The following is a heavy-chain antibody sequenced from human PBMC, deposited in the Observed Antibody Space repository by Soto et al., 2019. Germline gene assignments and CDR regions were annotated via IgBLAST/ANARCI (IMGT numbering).Heavy chain of an antibody. J-gene: IGHJ1*01. CDR1: GGSLSAYY. CDR2: INPSGTT. CDR3: ALAPAAHILH. Sequence: PSETLSLTCAVYGGSLSAYYWSCIRQPPGKGLEWIGEINPSGTTNYNPSLKSRVTISVDTSKNQFSLKLSSVTAADTAVYHCALAPAAHILHWGQGTMVTVSS. D-gene: IGHD2-2*01. V-gene: IGHV4-34*01.